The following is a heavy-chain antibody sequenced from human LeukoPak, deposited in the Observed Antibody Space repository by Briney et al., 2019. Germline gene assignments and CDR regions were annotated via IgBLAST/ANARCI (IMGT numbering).Heavy chain of an antibody. CDR1: GFTFSDYY. J-gene: IGHJ4*02. Sequence: GGSLRISCAASGFTFSDYYRSWIRQAPGKGLEWVSYISSSGSTIYYADSVKGRFTISRDNAKNSLYLQMNSLRAEDTAVYYCATGDGFAGSPDFDYWGQGTLVTVSS. CDR2: ISSSGSTI. CDR3: ATGDGFAGSPDFDY. D-gene: IGHD5-24*01. V-gene: IGHV3-11*01.